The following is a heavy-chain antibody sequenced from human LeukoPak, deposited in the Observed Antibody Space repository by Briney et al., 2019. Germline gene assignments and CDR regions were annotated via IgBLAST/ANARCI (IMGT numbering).Heavy chain of an antibody. Sequence: SETLSLTCAVYGGSFSGYYWTWIRQPPGKGLEWIGEINHSGSTNYNPSLKSRVTISVDTSKNQFSLKLFSVPAADTAVYYCARGYSSFGYYMDVWGKGTTVTVSS. D-gene: IGHD6-6*01. J-gene: IGHJ6*03. CDR2: INHSGST. CDR3: ARGYSSFGYYMDV. CDR1: GGSFSGYY. V-gene: IGHV4-34*01.